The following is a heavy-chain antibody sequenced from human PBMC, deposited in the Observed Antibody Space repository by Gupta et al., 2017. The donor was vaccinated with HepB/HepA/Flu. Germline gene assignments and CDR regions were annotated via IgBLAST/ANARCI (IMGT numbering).Heavy chain of an antibody. CDR3: ARAGELSSSSVDSFDY. Sequence: QLQLQESGSGLVKPSQTLSLTCAVSGGSISSGGSSWSWIRQPPGKGLEWIGYIYDSGSTYYNPSLKSRVTISIDRSKNHFSLKLRSMTAADTAVYFCARAGELSSSSVDSFDYWGPGTLVTVSS. CDR2: IYDSGST. J-gene: IGHJ4*02. CDR1: GGSISSGGSS. D-gene: IGHD6-6*01. V-gene: IGHV4-30-2*01.